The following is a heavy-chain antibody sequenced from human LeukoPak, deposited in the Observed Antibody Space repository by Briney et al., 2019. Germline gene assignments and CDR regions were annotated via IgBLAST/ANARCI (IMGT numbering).Heavy chain of an antibody. CDR2: ISYDGSNK. V-gene: IGHV3-30*19. CDR1: EPSFTSYA. D-gene: IGHD3-10*01. J-gene: IGHJ4*02. CDR3: ARDYYGSGSQVFDY. Sequence: GGSLRLSCKASEPSFTSYAMHWVRQAPGKGLEWVAVISYDGSNKYYADSVKGRFTISRDNSKNTLYLQMNSLRAEDTAVYYCARDYYGSGSQVFDYWGQGTLVTVSS.